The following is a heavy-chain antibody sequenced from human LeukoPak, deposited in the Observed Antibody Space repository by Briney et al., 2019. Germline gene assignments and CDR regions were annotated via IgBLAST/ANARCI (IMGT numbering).Heavy chain of an antibody. D-gene: IGHD2-8*01. CDR1: GFTFSSYW. CDR2: IKQDGSEK. Sequence: GGSLRLSCAASGFTFSSYWMSWVRQAPGKGLEWVANIKQDGSEKYYVDSVKGRFTISSDNAKNSLYLQMNRLRAEDTAVYSCARELNGLDPWGQGTLVTVSS. V-gene: IGHV3-7*01. CDR3: ARELNGLDP. J-gene: IGHJ5*02.